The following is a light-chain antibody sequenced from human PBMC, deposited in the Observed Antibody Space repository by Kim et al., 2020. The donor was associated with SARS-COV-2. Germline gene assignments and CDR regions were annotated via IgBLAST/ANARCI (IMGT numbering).Light chain of an antibody. CDR2: GAS. Sequence: SPGDSVTLSCRASQSVQSTLAWYQQRPGQAPRLLIYGASTRATDISARFSGSGSGTEFTLTIRSLQSEDLAIYFCQQYNDWPLLTFGGGTKVDIK. CDR3: QQYNDWPLLT. CDR1: QSVQST. V-gene: IGKV3-15*01. J-gene: IGKJ4*01.